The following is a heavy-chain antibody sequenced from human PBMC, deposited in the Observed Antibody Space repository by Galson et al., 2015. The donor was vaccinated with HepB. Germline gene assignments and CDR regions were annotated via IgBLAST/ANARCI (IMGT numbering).Heavy chain of an antibody. CDR3: ARGLGSGSPNYYYYYGMDV. V-gene: IGHV3-7*03. Sequence: LRLSCAASGFTFSSYWMSWVRQAPGKGLEWVANIKQDGSEKYYVDSVKGRFTISRDNAKNSLYLQMNSLRAEDTAVYYCARGLGSGSPNYYYYYGMDVWGQGTTVTVSS. J-gene: IGHJ6*02. CDR1: GFTFSSYW. CDR2: IKQDGSEK. D-gene: IGHD3-10*01.